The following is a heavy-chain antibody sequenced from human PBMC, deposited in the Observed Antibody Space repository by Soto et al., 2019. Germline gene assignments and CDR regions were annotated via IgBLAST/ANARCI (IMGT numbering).Heavy chain of an antibody. V-gene: IGHV1-8*01. J-gene: IGHJ4*02. CDR1: GYTFTSYD. CDR3: ARCTHDSGYDFDY. D-gene: IGHD5-12*01. CDR2: MNPNSGNT. Sequence: AAVKVSCKASGYTFTSYDINWVRQATGQGLEWMGWMNPNSGNTGYAQKFQGRVTMTRNTSISTAYMELSGLRSEDTAVYYCARCTHDSGYDFDYWGQGTLVTVSS.